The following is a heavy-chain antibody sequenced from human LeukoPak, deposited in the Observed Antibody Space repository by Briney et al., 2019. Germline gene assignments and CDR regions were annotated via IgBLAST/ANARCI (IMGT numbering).Heavy chain of an antibody. D-gene: IGHD5-24*01. Sequence: KPSETLSLTCAVSGYSISSDYYWGWIRQPPGKGLEWIGSIYHSGSTYYNPSLESRVTISLDTSKNQFSLKLSSVTAADTAVYYCARGQRWLQYDDAFDIWGQGTMLTVSS. CDR3: ARGQRWLQYDDAFDI. CDR2: IYHSGST. V-gene: IGHV4-38-2*01. J-gene: IGHJ3*02. CDR1: GYSISSDYY.